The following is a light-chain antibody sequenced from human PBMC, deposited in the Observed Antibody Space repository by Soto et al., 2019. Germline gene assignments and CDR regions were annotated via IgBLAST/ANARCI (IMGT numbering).Light chain of an antibody. Sequence: QSALTQPASVSGSPGQWVTISCTGTSSDVGGYNSVSWYQHHPGKAPKLIHYDVGERPSGVSDRFSGSKSGTSASLTIAGLRSADEADYYCASYTSSSTDVFGTGTKLTVL. J-gene: IGLJ1*01. CDR3: ASYTSSSTDV. V-gene: IGLV2-14*03. CDR2: DVG. CDR1: SSDVGGYNS.